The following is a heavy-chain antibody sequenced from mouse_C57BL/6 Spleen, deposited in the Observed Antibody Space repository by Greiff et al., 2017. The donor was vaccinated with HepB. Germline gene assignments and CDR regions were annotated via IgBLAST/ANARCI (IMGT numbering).Heavy chain of an antibody. D-gene: IGHD1-1*01. J-gene: IGHJ4*01. CDR2: IDPANGNT. CDR3: ARARYGSPPYYAMDY. V-gene: IGHV14-3*01. CDR1: GFTITNTY. Sequence: VQLQQSVAELVRPGASVKLSCTASGFTITNTYMHWVKQRPEQGLEWIGRIDPANGNTKYAPKFQGKATITADTSSNTAYLQLSSLTSEDTAIYYGARARYGSPPYYAMDYWGQGTSVTVSS.